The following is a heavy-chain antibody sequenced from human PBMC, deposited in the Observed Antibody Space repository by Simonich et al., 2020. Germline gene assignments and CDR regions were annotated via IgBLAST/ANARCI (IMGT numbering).Heavy chain of an antibody. D-gene: IGHD6-13*01. V-gene: IGHV4-38-2*01. CDR1: GYSISSGYY. J-gene: IGHJ6*02. CDR3: ARVGYSNYYYYGMDV. CDR2: IYHNGST. Sequence: QVQLQESGPGLVKPSETLSLTCAVSGYSISSGYYWGWIRQPPGEGLEWIGSIYHNGSTYYNPSRKSRVTISVDTAKNQFSLKLSSVTAADTAVYYCARVGYSNYYYYGMDVWGQGTTVTVSS.